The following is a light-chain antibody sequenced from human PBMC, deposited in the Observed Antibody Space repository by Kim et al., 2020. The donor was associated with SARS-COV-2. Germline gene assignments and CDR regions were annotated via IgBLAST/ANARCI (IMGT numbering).Light chain of an antibody. CDR2: SNS. Sequence: VTISCSGSCSNIGSNYVVWYQQLPGTAPKLLIHSNSHRPSGVPDRFSGSKSGTSASLAISGLQSEDEADYYCAAWDDTLNGPKVVFGGGTQLTVL. J-gene: IGLJ2*01. CDR3: AAWDDTLNGPKVV. V-gene: IGLV1-44*01. CDR1: CSNIGSNY.